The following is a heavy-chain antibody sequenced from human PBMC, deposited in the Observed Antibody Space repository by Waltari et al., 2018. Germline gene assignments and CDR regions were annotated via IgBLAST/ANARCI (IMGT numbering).Heavy chain of an antibody. CDR2: IYSGGST. CDR1: GFTVSSTY. Sequence: EVQLVESGGGLIQPGGSMRLSCAASGFTVSSTYMSWVRQAPGKGLEWVSVIYSGGSTYYADSVKGRFTISRDNSKNTLYLQMNSLRAEDTAVYYCARGYSSSSYVDYWGQGTLVTVSS. D-gene: IGHD6-6*01. CDR3: ARGYSSSSYVDY. J-gene: IGHJ4*02. V-gene: IGHV3-53*01.